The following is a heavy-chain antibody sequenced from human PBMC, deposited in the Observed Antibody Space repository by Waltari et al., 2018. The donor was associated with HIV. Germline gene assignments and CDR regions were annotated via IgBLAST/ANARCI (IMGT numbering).Heavy chain of an antibody. D-gene: IGHD2-15*01. CDR3: AREKAVVADY. CDR1: GFTFSSYE. CDR2: ISSSGGTI. Sequence: EVQLVESGGGLVQPGGSLRLSCAASGFTFSSYEMNWVRQAPGKGLEWVSYISSSGGTIYYADAVKGRFTISRDNAKRTLYLQMNSLRAEDTAVYYCAREKAVVADYWGQGTLVTVSS. J-gene: IGHJ4*02. V-gene: IGHV3-48*03.